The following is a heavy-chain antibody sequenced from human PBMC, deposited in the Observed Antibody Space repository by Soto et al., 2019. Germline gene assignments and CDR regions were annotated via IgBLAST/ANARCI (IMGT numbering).Heavy chain of an antibody. J-gene: IGHJ5*02. CDR1: GFTVSSNY. V-gene: IGHV3-66*01. Sequence: GGSLRLSCAASGFTVSSNYMSWVRQAPGKGLEWVSVIYSGGSTYYADSVKGRFTISRDNSKNTLYLQMNSLRAEDTAVYYCAREKWDTYNWFDPWGQGTLGTVSS. D-gene: IGHD1-26*01. CDR3: AREKWDTYNWFDP. CDR2: IYSGGST.